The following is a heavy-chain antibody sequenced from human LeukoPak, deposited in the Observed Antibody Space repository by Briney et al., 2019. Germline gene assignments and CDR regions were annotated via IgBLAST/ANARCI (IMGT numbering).Heavy chain of an antibody. Sequence: SETLSLTCTVSGGSISSGGYYWSWIRQPPGKGLEWIGYIYHSGSTYYNPSLKSRVTISVDRSKNQFSLKLSSVTAADTAVYYCARNIAAAGKNYFDYWGQGTLVTVSS. D-gene: IGHD6-13*01. CDR2: IYHSGST. CDR1: GGSISSGGYY. CDR3: ARNIAAAGKNYFDY. V-gene: IGHV4-30-2*01. J-gene: IGHJ4*02.